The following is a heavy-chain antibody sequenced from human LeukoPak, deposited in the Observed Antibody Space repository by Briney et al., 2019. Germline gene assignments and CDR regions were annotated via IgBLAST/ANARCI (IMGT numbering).Heavy chain of an antibody. V-gene: IGHV1-69*06. J-gene: IGHJ6*03. Sequence: SVKVSCKASGGTFSSYAISWVRQAPGQGLEWMGGIIPIFGTANYAQKFQGRVTITADKSTSTAYMELSSLRSEDTAVYYCARTNFYYDSSGYYYDTYYYYYMDVWGKGTTVTVSS. CDR3: ARTNFYYDSSGYYYDTYYYYYMDV. CDR2: IIPIFGTA. CDR1: GGTFSSYA. D-gene: IGHD3-22*01.